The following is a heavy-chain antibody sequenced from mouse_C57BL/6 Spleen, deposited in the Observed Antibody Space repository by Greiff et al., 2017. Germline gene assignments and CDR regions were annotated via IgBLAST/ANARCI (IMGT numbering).Heavy chain of an antibody. Sequence: VQLKESGPGLVKPSQSLSLTCSVTGYSITSGYYWNWIRQFPGNKLEWMGYISYDGSNNYNPSLKNRISITRDTSKNQFFLKLNSVTTEDTATYYCAKLTAFYFDYWGQGTTLIVSS. CDR2: ISYDGSN. CDR3: AKLTAFYFDY. V-gene: IGHV3-6*01. J-gene: IGHJ2*01. CDR1: GYSITSGYY. D-gene: IGHD4-1*01.